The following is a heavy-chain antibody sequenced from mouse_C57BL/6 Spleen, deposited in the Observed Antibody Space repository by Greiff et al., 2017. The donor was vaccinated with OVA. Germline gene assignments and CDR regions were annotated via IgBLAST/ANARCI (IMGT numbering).Heavy chain of an antibody. J-gene: IGHJ2*01. CDR1: GYTFTSYW. CDR3: ARGPTVVADHYFDY. CDR2: IYPGSGRT. V-gene: IGHV1-55*01. Sequence: QVQLQQPGAELVKPGASVKMSCKASGYTFTSYWITWVKQRPGQGLEWIGDIYPGSGRTNYNEKFKSKATLTVDTSSSTAYMQLSSLTSEDSAVYYCARGPTVVADHYFDYWGQGTTLTVSS. D-gene: IGHD1-1*01.